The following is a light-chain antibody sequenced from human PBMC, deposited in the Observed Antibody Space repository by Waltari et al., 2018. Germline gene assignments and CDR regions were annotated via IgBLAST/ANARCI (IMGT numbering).Light chain of an antibody. CDR1: SSDIGAYNY. J-gene: IGLJ3*02. Sequence: QSALTQPASVSGSPGQSITISCTGTSSDIGAYNYVSWYQQHVGKAPKLMIYDVTKRPSGVSYRFSGSKSGNTASLTISGLQAEDEADYYCSSYTGSSTWVFGGGTKLTVL. V-gene: IGLV2-14*01. CDR3: SSYTGSSTWV. CDR2: DVT.